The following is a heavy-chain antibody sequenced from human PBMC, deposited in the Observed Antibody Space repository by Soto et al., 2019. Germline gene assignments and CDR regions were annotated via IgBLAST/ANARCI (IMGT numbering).Heavy chain of an antibody. V-gene: IGHV1-69*01. D-gene: IGHD3-22*01. CDR1: GGTFSSYA. J-gene: IGHJ4*02. CDR2: IIPIFGTA. Sequence: QVQLVQSGAEVKKPGSSVKVSCKASGGTFSSYAISWVRQAPGQGLEWMGGIIPIFGTANYAQKFQGRVTITADESTSTAYMELGSLRSEDTAVYYCARESPYYYDSSGYYLFDYWGQGTLVTVSS. CDR3: ARESPYYYDSSGYYLFDY.